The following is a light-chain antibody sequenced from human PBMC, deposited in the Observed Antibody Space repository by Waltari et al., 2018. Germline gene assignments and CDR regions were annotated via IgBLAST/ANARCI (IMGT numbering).Light chain of an antibody. Sequence: DIVMTQSPDSLAVSLGERATINCKSSQSVLYSSNNKNYLAWYQQKPGQPPNLLIYLASTRECVLPDRFSGSGCGTDFTLTISSLQAEAVAVYYCQQYYSIPPTFGPGTKVDIK. CDR3: QQYYSIPPT. J-gene: IGKJ3*01. CDR1: QSVLYSSNNKNY. CDR2: LAS. V-gene: IGKV4-1*01.